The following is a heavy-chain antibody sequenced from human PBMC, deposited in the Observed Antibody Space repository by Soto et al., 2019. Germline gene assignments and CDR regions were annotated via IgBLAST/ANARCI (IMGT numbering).Heavy chain of an antibody. D-gene: IGHD2-8*01. V-gene: IGHV4-30-4*01. CDR3: AREIMPLTNDWYFDL. Sequence: QVQLQESGPGLVKPSETLSLTCTVSGGSISGGVHSGRWIRQPPGKGLEWIGHIFDSGSTYYTPSLKSRLTISVDTSKNQFSLRLSSVTAADTAVYYCAREIMPLTNDWYFDLWGRGTLVTVSS. CDR2: IFDSGST. J-gene: IGHJ2*01. CDR1: GGSISGGVHS.